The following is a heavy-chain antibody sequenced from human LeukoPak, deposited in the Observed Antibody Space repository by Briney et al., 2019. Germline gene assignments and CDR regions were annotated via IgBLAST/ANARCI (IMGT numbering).Heavy chain of an antibody. CDR1: GFAINTYD. J-gene: IGHJ4*02. Sequence: GGSLGLSCAASGFAINTYDIHWVRQEPGKGLEWVSGIVKGGDTYHSDSLKGRFTISRDNSKNTLYLQMNNLRAEDTAVYYCARAHFRFDILTGYEGDYFDYWGQGTLVTVSS. V-gene: IGHV3-53*01. D-gene: IGHD3-9*01. CDR2: IVKGGDT. CDR3: ARAHFRFDILTGYEGDYFDY.